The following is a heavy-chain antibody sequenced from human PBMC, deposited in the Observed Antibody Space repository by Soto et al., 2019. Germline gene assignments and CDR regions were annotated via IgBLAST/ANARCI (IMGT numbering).Heavy chain of an antibody. D-gene: IGHD6-6*01. J-gene: IGHJ4*02. Sequence: PGGSLRLSCEAAGFTFRNHGMHWVRQAPGKGLEWVAVIWYDGSDKYYADSVKGRFTISRDNSKNTLYLQMNSLRVEDTAVYYCARDIASPRFDYLGQATLVTVSS. CDR2: IWYDGSDK. CDR1: GFTFRNHG. V-gene: IGHV3-33*01. CDR3: ARDIASPRFDY.